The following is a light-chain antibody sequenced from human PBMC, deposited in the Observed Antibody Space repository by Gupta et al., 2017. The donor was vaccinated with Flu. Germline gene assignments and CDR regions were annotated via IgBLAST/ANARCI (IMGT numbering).Light chain of an antibody. CDR3: HQTYYNPLLT. Sequence: SSLYASVGDRVTSTCLASQSIRNYLNWYQQKPGEAPKLLVYSASSWQSGVSSRFSGSGYGKDLTLTISSRQQEDCATYFCHQTYYNPLLTFGHGTKVDIK. V-gene: IGKV1-39*01. CDR1: QSIRNY. CDR2: SAS. J-gene: IGKJ1*01.